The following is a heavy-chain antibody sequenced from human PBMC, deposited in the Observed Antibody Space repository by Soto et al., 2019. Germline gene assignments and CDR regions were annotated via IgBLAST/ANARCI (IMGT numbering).Heavy chain of an antibody. J-gene: IGHJ4*02. CDR1: GGNLRSYA. Sequence: QGPLVQSVAEVKNPGSSVKVSCKASGGNLRSYAISWVRKAPGQGIEWMGGIIPIFGTANYAQKFQGRVTITADESTSTAYMELSSLRSADPAVYDCARATTVVTPFDSWGQGNLVTVSS. CDR3: ARATTVVTPFDS. CDR2: IIPIFGTA. D-gene: IGHD4-17*01. V-gene: IGHV1-69*01.